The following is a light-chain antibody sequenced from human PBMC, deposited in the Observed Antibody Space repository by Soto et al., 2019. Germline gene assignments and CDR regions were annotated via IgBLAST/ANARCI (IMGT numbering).Light chain of an antibody. CDR3: QQYGDWPPGA. CDR1: QSVSRN. J-gene: IGKJ2*01. V-gene: IGKV3-15*01. Sequence: EVVLTQSPATLSVSPGDRATLSCRASQSVSRNLAWYQQKPGQAHRLLIYGASTRATGVPARFSGSGSATEFTLSISSLQSEDVAVYYCQQYGDWPPGAFGQGTKLEI. CDR2: GAS.